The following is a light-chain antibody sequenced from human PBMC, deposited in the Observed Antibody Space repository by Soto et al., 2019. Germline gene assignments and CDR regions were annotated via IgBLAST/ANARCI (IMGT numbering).Light chain of an antibody. CDR2: DVS. CDR3: SSFTGTSYV. V-gene: IGLV2-14*01. CDR1: SSDVGGNNY. J-gene: IGLJ1*01. Sequence: QSALTQPASGYRVPGRSITISSTRASSDVGGNNYVSWYQQYPGKAPKLMVCDVSNRPSGVSNRFSGSKSGNTASLTISGLQAEDEADYYCSSFTGTSYVFGTGTKVTVL.